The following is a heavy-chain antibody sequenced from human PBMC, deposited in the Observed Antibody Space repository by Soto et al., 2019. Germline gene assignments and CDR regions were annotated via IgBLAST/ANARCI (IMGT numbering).Heavy chain of an antibody. Sequence: PSETLSLTCTVSGGSISSYYWSWIRQPPSKGLEWIGYTHYSGSTNYNPSLKTRVTISVDMSKNQFSLKLSSVTAADTAVYYCARVHTPYRDGYNYLDSWGQGNLVTVSS. CDR3: ARVHTPYRDGYNYLDS. D-gene: IGHD5-12*01. CDR2: THYSGST. CDR1: GGSISSYY. V-gene: IGHV4-59*01. J-gene: IGHJ4*02.